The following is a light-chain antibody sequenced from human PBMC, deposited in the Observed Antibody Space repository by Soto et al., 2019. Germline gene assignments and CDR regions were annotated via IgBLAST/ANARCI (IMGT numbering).Light chain of an antibody. CDR2: DAS. CDR1: QSVSSY. Sequence: EIVLTQSPATLSLSPGERATLSCRASQSVSSYLAWYQQKPGQATRLLIYDASNRATGIPARFSGSGSGTDFTLTISSLEPEEFAVYYCQQRSNWPGITFGQGTRLEIK. CDR3: QQRSNWPGIT. V-gene: IGKV3-11*01. J-gene: IGKJ5*01.